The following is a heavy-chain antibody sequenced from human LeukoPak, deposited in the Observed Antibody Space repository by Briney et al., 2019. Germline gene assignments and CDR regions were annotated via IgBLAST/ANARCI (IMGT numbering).Heavy chain of an antibody. CDR2: IHHSGST. V-gene: IGHV4-34*01. J-gene: IGHJ2*01. CDR3: ARAQGYGPRTRYWYFDL. D-gene: IGHD4-17*01. Sequence: SETLSLTCAVYGGSLSGYHWSWVRQSPGKGLEWIGEIHHSGSTSYNPSLQSRVTISVDTKSQFSLKLSSVTAADTAVYYCARAQGYGPRTRYWYFDLWGRGTLVTVSS. CDR1: GGSLSGYH.